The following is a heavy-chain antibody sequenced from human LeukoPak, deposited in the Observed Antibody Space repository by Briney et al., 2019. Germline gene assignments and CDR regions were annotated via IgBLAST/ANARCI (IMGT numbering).Heavy chain of an antibody. CDR3: AKDLSSSWYGDWFDP. Sequence: GGSLRLSCAASGFTFSDYAMSWVRQAPGKGLEWVSAISGSGGSTYYADSVKGRFTISRDNSKNTLYLQMNSLRAEDTAVYYCAKDLSSSWYGDWFDPWGQGTLVTVSS. D-gene: IGHD6-13*01. CDR1: GFTFSDYA. V-gene: IGHV3-23*01. CDR2: ISGSGGST. J-gene: IGHJ5*02.